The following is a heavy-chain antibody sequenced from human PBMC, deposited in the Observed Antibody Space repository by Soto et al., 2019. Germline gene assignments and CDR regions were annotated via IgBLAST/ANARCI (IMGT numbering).Heavy chain of an antibody. CDR1: GYTFTSYG. J-gene: IGHJ6*02. Sequence: QVQLVQSGAEVKKPGASVKVSCKASGYTFTSYGISWVRQAPGQGLEWMGWISAYNGNTNYAQKLQGRVTMTTDTSTSTAYMELRSLRSDDTAVYYCARPDSPSASTVQREYYYYYYGMDVWGQGTTVTVSS. CDR2: ISAYNGNT. V-gene: IGHV1-18*01. D-gene: IGHD4-17*01. CDR3: ARPDSPSASTVQREYYYYYYGMDV.